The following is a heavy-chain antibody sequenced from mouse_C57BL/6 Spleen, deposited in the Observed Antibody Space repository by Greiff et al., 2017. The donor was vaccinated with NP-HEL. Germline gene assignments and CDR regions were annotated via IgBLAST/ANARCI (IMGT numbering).Heavy chain of an antibody. CDR1: GFTFSSYT. V-gene: IGHV5-9*01. J-gene: IGHJ3*01. Sequence: EVQLVESGGGLVKPGGSLKLSCAASGFTFSSYTMSWVRQTPEKRLEWVATISGGGGNTYYPDSVKGRVTISRDNAKNTLYLQMSSLRSEDTALYYCARIWDYWGQGTLVTVSA. CDR2: ISGGGGNT. CDR3: ARIWDY. D-gene: IGHD4-1*01.